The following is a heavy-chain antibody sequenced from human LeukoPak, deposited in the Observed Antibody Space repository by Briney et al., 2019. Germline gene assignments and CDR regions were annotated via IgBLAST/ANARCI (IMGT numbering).Heavy chain of an antibody. J-gene: IGHJ6*03. CDR1: GFTFSSYE. Sequence: PGGSLRLSCAASGFTFSSYEMNWVRQAPGKGLEWVSYISSSGSTIYYADSVKGRFTISRDNAKNSLYLQMNSLRAEDTAEYYCAKAGRGGAITMVRGVKGDYYYMDVWGKGTTVSISS. V-gene: IGHV3-48*03. CDR3: AKAGRGGAITMVRGVKGDYYYMDV. D-gene: IGHD3-10*01. CDR2: ISSSGSTI.